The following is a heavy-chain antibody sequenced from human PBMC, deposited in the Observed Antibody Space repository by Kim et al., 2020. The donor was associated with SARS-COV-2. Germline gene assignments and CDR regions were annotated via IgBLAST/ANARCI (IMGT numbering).Heavy chain of an antibody. CDR3: ARQSDYGDYDIYFDS. V-gene: IGHV3-7*04. D-gene: IGHD4-17*01. Sequence: GKGRITISSDNAKNTLYLQMHSRRAEDTAVYYCARQSDYGDYDIYFDSWGQGTLVTVSS. J-gene: IGHJ4*02.